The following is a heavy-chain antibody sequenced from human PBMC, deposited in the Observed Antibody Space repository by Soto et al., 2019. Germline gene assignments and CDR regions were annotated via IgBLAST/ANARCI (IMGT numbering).Heavy chain of an antibody. J-gene: IGHJ4*02. V-gene: IGHV1-69*01. CDR2: IICIFGTP. CDR1: GGIFSTYA. Sequence: QVQLVQSGAEVKKPGSSVKVSCKASGGIFSTYAISWLRQAPGQGLEWMGGIICIFGTPNYAQRFQGRVTIIADEATSTAYMELSRLRSEDTAVYYCARDRDDYGSGNYYNRIDFWGQGTLVTVSS. CDR3: ARDRDDYGSGNYYNRIDF. D-gene: IGHD3-10*01.